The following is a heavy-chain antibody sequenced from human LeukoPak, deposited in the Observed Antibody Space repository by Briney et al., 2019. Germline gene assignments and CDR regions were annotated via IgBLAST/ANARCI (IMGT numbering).Heavy chain of an antibody. CDR3: ANQRSRGLFDY. CDR1: GFTFSSYG. V-gene: IGHV3-23*01. Sequence: GGSLRLSCAASGFTFSSYGMSWVRQAPGKGLEWVSAISGSGGSTYYADSVKGRFTISRDNSKNTLYLQMNSLRAEDTAVYYCANQRSRGLFDYWGQGTLVTVSS. J-gene: IGHJ4*02. CDR2: ISGSGGST. D-gene: IGHD3/OR15-3a*01.